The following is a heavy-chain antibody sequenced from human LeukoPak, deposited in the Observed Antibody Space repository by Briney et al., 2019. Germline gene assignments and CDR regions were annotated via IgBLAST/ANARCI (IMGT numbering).Heavy chain of an antibody. CDR1: GGSISSSSYY. D-gene: IGHD2-21*01. J-gene: IGHJ4*02. V-gene: IGHV4-39*07. CDR2: IYYSGST. Sequence: SETLSLTCTVSGGSISSSSYYWGWIRQPPGKGLEWIGSIYYSGSTYYNPSLKSRVTISVDTSKNQFSLKLSSVTAADTAVYYCAREDVGVNAVFDYGGQGTLVTVSS. CDR3: AREDVGVNAVFDY.